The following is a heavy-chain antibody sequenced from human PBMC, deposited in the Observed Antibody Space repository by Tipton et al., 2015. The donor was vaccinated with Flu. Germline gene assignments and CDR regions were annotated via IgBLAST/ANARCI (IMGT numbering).Heavy chain of an antibody. CDR3: ARHTGDSVRGVIDY. CDR1: GGSISSGYY. Sequence: LRLSCSVSGGSISSGYYWGWVRQPPGKGLEWIGTIYHSGSTYYNPSLKSRLTMSVDTSKNQFSLKLSSVTAADTAVYYCARHTGDSVRGVIDYWGQGTLVTVSS. CDR2: IYHSGST. J-gene: IGHJ4*02. V-gene: IGHV4-38-2*02. D-gene: IGHD3-10*02.